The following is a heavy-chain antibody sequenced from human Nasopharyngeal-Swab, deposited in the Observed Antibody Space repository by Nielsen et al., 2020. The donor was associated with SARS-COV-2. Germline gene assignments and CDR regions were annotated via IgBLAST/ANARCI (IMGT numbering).Heavy chain of an antibody. J-gene: IGHJ5*02. D-gene: IGHD5-12*01. CDR1: GFTFDDYA. Sequence: GGSLTLSCAASGFTFDDYAMHWVRQAPGKGLEWVSGISWNSGSIGYADSVKGRFTISRDNAKNSLYLQMNSLRAEDTALYYCAALPGYSGYEGIDPWGQGTLVTVSS. CDR2: ISWNSGSI. V-gene: IGHV3-9*01. CDR3: AALPGYSGYEGIDP.